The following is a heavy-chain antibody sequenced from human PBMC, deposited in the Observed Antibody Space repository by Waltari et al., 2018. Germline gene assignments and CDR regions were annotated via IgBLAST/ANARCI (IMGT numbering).Heavy chain of an antibody. CDR3: ATQMGPDSSGGLYFDY. CDR1: GGTFSSYA. J-gene: IGHJ4*02. CDR2: IIPICGTA. V-gene: IGHV1-69*05. Sequence: QVQLVQSGAEVKKPGSSVTVSCKASGGTFSSYAISWVRQAPGQGLEWMGGIIPICGTANYAQKFQCRVTITTDESTSTAYMELSSLRAEDTAAYYCATQMGPDSSGGLYFDYWGQGTLVTVSS. D-gene: IGHD6-19*01.